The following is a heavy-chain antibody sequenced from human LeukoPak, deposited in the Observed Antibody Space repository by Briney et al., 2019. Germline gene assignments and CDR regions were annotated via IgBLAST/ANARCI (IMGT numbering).Heavy chain of an antibody. CDR2: IRSKANSYAT. V-gene: IGHV3-73*01. J-gene: IGHJ4*02. CDR3: TRPIGSGYPENY. D-gene: IGHD3-22*01. Sequence: GGSLRLSCAASGFTFSGSAVHWVRQASGKGLEWVGRIRSKANSYATAYAASVKGRFTISRDDSKNTAYLQMNSLKTEDTAVYYCTRPIGSGYPENYWGQGTLVTVSS. CDR1: GFTFSGSA.